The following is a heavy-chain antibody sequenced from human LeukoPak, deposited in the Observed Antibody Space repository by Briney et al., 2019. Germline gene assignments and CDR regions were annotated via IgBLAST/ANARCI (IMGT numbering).Heavy chain of an antibody. V-gene: IGHV4-34*01. J-gene: IGHJ4*02. Sequence: SETLSLTCAVYGGSFSGYYWSWIRQPPGKGLEWIGEINHSGSTNYNPSLKSRVTISVDTSKNRFSLKLSSVTAADTAVYYCASSANYDFWSGYYPFDYWGQGTLVTVSS. D-gene: IGHD3-3*01. CDR1: GGSFSGYY. CDR2: INHSGST. CDR3: ASSANYDFWSGYYPFDY.